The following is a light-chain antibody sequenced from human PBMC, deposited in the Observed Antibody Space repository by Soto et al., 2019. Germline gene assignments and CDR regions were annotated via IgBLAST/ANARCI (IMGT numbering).Light chain of an antibody. CDR1: QSISSSF. CDR2: AAS. CDR3: QQYGSSSYT. V-gene: IGKV3-20*01. Sequence: EIVMTQSPGTLSLSPGERATLSCRASQSISSSFLAWYQKQPGQATRLLIYAASSRATSIPDSFSSSGARKDSHITISRLYPDDSAVYYCQQYGSSSYTFGQGTKLEIK. J-gene: IGKJ2*01.